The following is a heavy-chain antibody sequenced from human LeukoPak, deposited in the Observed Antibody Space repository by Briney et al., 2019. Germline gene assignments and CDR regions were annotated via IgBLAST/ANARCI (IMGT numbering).Heavy chain of an antibody. Sequence: APVKVSCKASGYTFTSYAMNWVRQAPGQGLEWMGWINTNTGNPTYAQGFTGRFVFSLDTPVSTAYLQISSLKAEDTAVYYCARSGDCTNGVCSGYYYYGMDVWGQGTTVTVSS. J-gene: IGHJ6*02. V-gene: IGHV7-4-1*02. CDR2: INTNTGNP. CDR3: ARSGDCTNGVCSGYYYYGMDV. D-gene: IGHD2-8*01. CDR1: GYTFTSYA.